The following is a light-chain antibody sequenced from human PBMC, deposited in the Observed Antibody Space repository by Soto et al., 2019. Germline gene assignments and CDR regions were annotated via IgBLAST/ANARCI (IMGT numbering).Light chain of an antibody. CDR2: GAS. J-gene: IGKJ1*01. Sequence: EIVLTQSPGTLSLSPGDRATLSCRASQTIRNNYLARYQQKPGQAPRLLIYGASSRAAGSPDRFSGSGSGTDFTLTISRLEPEDFAVYFCQQYGSIRTFGQGTKVDIK. CDR3: QQYGSIRT. V-gene: IGKV3-20*01. CDR1: QTIRNNY.